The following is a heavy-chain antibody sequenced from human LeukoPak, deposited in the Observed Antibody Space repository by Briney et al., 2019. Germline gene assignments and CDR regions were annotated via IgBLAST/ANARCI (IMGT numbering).Heavy chain of an antibody. Sequence: PSETLSLTCAVYGGSFSGYYWSWIRQPPATGLERIGEINHSGSTNYNQSLKLRVTISVALSTNQFSLKLSSGTGADVAVYYCAVDVGEGYGDNDDYWGQGTLVTVSS. CDR3: AVDVGEGYGDNDDY. V-gene: IGHV4-34*01. D-gene: IGHD4-17*01. J-gene: IGHJ4*02. CDR1: GGSFSGYY. CDR2: INHSGST.